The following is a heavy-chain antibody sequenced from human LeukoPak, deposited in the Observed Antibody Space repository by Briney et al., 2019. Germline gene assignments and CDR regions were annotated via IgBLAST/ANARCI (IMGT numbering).Heavy chain of an antibody. Sequence: PGGSLRLSCAASGFTFSSYAMSWVRQAPGKGLEWVSAISGSGGSTYYADSVKGRFTISRDNSKNTLYLQMNSLRAEDTAVCYCAKLSTGQLVPKYYFDYWGQGTLVTVSS. CDR2: ISGSGGST. J-gene: IGHJ4*02. D-gene: IGHD6-6*01. V-gene: IGHV3-23*01. CDR1: GFTFSSYA. CDR3: AKLSTGQLVPKYYFDY.